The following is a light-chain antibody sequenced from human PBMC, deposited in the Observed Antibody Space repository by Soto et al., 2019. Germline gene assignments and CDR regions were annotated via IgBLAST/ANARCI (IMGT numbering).Light chain of an antibody. CDR1: SGSIASNY. CDR3: QSYDSSTVV. CDR2: EDN. J-gene: IGLJ2*01. Sequence: NFMLTQPHSVSESPGKTVTISCTGSSGSIASNYVQWYQQRPGSAPTTVIYEDNQRPSGVPDRFSGSIDSSSNSASLTISGLKPEDEADYYCQSYDSSTVVFGGGTKLTVL. V-gene: IGLV6-57*02.